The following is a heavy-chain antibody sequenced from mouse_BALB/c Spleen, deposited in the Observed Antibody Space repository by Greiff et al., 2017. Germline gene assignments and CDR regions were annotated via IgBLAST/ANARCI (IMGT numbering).Heavy chain of an antibody. D-gene: IGHD4-1*01. CDR2: ILPGSGST. V-gene: IGHV1-9*01. J-gene: IGHJ3*01. Sequence: LVESGAELMKPGASVKISCKATGYTFSSYWIEWVKQRPGHGLEWIGEILPGSGSTNYNEKFKGKATFTADTSSNTAYMQLSSLTSEDSAVYYCARSGTGTGFAYWGQGTLVTVSA. CDR1: GYTFSSYW. CDR3: ARSGTGTGFAY.